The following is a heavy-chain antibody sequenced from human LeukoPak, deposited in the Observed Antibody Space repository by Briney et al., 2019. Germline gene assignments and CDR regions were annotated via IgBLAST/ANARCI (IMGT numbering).Heavy chain of an antibody. CDR1: GDSISSSSYY. Sequence: PSETLSLTCTVSGDSISSSSYYWGWIRQPPGKGLEWIGSIYYSESTYYNPSLKSRVTISVDTSKNQFSLKLNSVTAADTAVYYCARRPGSSAYPHYFGMDVWGQGTSVTVSS. CDR2: IYYSEST. CDR3: ARRPGSSAYPHYFGMDV. V-gene: IGHV4-39*01. J-gene: IGHJ6*02. D-gene: IGHD3-22*01.